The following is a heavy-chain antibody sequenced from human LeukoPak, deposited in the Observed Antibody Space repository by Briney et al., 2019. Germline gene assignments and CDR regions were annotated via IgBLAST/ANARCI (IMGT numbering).Heavy chain of an antibody. CDR2: ISVYNDDT. V-gene: IGHV1-18*01. D-gene: IGHD5-24*01. Sequence: ASVKVSCKASGYAFRTYGISWVRQAVGQGLEWMGWISVYNDDTHYAQKFQGRLSMTTDTSRSTVYMELRSLRSDDTAVYFCARSTQLPSEYFNGMDVWGQGTTVTVSS. CDR1: GYAFRTYG. J-gene: IGHJ6*02. CDR3: ARSTQLPSEYFNGMDV.